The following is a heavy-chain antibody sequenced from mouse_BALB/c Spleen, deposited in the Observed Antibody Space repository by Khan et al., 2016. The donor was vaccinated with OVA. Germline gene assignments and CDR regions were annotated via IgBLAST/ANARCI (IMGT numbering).Heavy chain of an antibody. V-gene: IGHV2-9-2*01. Sequence: VQLQESGPGLVAPSQSLSITCTVSGFSLTSYDISWIRQPPGKGLEWLGVIWTGGGTNYNSAFMSRMSISKDTSKSQVFLKMNSLQTYDTAIYYCVRSGYYDGSFYRYFDVWGAGTTVTVSS. CDR3: VRSGYYDGSFYRYFDV. D-gene: IGHD1-1*01. CDR1: GFSLTSYD. CDR2: IWTGGGT. J-gene: IGHJ1*01.